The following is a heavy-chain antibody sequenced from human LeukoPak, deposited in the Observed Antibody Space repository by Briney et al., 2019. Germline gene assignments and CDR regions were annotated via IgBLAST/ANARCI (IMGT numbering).Heavy chain of an antibody. J-gene: IGHJ5*02. V-gene: IGHV4-59*11. CDR3: AKELFQRGHFDT. D-gene: IGHD3-10*02. Sequence: SETLSLTCAVSGVSMSSQYWSWIRQSPGRGLEWIGYIYYGGGKNYNPSLKSRITITADTSNNQFSLHLTSVTAADTAVYFCAKELFQRGHFDTWGQGILATVSS. CDR2: IYYGGGK. CDR1: GVSMSSQY.